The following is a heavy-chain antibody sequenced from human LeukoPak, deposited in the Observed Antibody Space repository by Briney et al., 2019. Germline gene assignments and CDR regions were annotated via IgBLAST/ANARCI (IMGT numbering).Heavy chain of an antibody. CDR1: GGSISSGSYY. J-gene: IGHJ6*03. V-gene: IGHV4-61*02. CDR3: ARDLSGSSWSYYYYYYMDV. CDR2: IYTSGST. Sequence: PSQTLSLTCTVSGGSISSGSYYWSWIRQPAGKGLEWIGRIYTSGSTNYNPSLKSRVTMSVDTSKNQFSLKLSSVTAADTAVYYCARDLSGSSWSYYYYYYMDVWGKGTTVTVSS. D-gene: IGHD1-26*01.